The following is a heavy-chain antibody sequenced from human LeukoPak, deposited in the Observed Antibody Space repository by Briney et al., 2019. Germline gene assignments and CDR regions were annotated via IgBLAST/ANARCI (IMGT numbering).Heavy chain of an antibody. Sequence: GGSLRLSCAASGFTFSSYEMNWVRQAPGKGLEWVSGISWNSGSIGYADSVKGRFTISRDNAKNSLYLQMNSLRAEDMALYYCAKGSHLYYYDSSGYFDYWGQGTLVTVSS. V-gene: IGHV3-9*03. D-gene: IGHD3-22*01. J-gene: IGHJ4*02. CDR1: GFTFSSYE. CDR2: ISWNSGSI. CDR3: AKGSHLYYYDSSGYFDY.